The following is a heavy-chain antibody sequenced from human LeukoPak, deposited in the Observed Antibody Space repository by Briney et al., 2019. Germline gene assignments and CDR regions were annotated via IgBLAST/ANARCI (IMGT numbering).Heavy chain of an antibody. D-gene: IGHD2-8*01. CDR2: INRNDDST. CDR1: GFTFDDYG. J-gene: IGHJ4*02. CDR3: ARGFRNGPFDR. V-gene: IGHV3-20*04. Sequence: GGSLRLSCEASGFTFDDYGRSWVRQLPGKGLEWVSGINRNDDSTDYAGSVKGRFTISRDNAKNSHFLQMNSLRVEDTALYYCARGFRNGPFDRWGQGTLVTVSS.